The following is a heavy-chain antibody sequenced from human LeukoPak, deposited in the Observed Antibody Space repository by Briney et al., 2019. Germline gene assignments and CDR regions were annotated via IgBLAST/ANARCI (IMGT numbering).Heavy chain of an antibody. Sequence: PSETLSLTCTVSGGSISSYYWSWIRQPPGKGLEWIGYIYYSGSTNYKPSLKSRVTISVDTSKNQFSLKLSSVTAADTAVYYCAGGYSYGSTYYYMDVWGKGTTVTISS. CDR3: AGGYSYGSTYYYMDV. V-gene: IGHV4-59*01. CDR2: IYYSGST. D-gene: IGHD5-18*01. CDR1: GGSISSYY. J-gene: IGHJ6*03.